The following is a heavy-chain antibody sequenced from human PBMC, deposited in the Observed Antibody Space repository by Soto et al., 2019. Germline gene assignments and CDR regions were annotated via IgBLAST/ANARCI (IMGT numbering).Heavy chain of an antibody. D-gene: IGHD3-16*01. CDR3: ARMGGSTQTNWFDP. Sequence: QVQLVESGGGVVQPGRSLRLSCAASGFTFSSYAMHWVRQAPGKGLEWVAVISYDGSNKYYADSVKGRFTISRDNSKNTLYLQMNSLRAEDTAVYYCARMGGSTQTNWFDPWGQGTLVTVSS. V-gene: IGHV3-30-3*01. CDR2: ISYDGSNK. J-gene: IGHJ5*02. CDR1: GFTFSSYA.